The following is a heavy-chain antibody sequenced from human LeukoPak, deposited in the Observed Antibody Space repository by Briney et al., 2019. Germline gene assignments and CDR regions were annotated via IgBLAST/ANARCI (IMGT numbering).Heavy chain of an antibody. J-gene: IGHJ3*02. D-gene: IGHD2-2*01. CDR3: ARNFGYCSSTSCQGDAFDI. V-gene: IGHV1-24*01. CDR2: FDPEDGET. CDR1: GYTLTELS. Sequence: ASVKVSCKVSGYTLTELSMHWVRQAPGKGLEWMGGFDPEDGETIYAQKLQGRVTMTTDTSTSTAYMELRSLRSDDTAVYYCARNFGYCSSTSCQGDAFDIWGQGTMVTVSS.